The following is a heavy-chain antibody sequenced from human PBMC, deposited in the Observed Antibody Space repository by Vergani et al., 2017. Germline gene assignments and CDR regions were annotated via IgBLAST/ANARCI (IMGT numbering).Heavy chain of an antibody. Sequence: QVQLVESGGSLVKPGGSLRLSCAASGFTFSDYYMSWIRQAPGKGLEWVSYISNIGSTIYYADSVKGRFTTSRDNAQNSLFLQMNSLRAEDTAVYYCAREREGYSSGWYYFDYWGQGTLVTVSS. CDR1: GFTFSDYY. D-gene: IGHD6-19*01. CDR3: AREREGYSSGWYYFDY. J-gene: IGHJ4*02. V-gene: IGHV3-11*04. CDR2: ISNIGSTI.